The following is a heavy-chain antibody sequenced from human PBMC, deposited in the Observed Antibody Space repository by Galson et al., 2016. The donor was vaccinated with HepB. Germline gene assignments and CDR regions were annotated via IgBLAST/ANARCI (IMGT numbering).Heavy chain of an antibody. J-gene: IGHJ6*02. CDR1: GYSFSGYY. D-gene: IGHD3-3*01. CDR2: INPNSGAT. Sequence: SVKVSCKASGYSFSGYYIHWVRQAPGQGLEWIGRINPNSGATNYAQTFQGRVTMTRDTSISTAYMELRRLRADDAVVYYCARGEWVLVGDNYEMEVWGQGTTVTVSS. V-gene: IGHV1-2*05. CDR3: ARGEWVLVGDNYEMEV.